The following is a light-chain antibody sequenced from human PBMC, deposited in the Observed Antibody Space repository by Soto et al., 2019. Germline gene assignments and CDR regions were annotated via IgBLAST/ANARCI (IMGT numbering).Light chain of an antibody. V-gene: IGKV1-12*01. CDR2: GAS. Sequence: ILIPPYICFVSASAAARVTPTCGASQGVSSWLAWYQQKPGKAPRLLIYGASNWQSGVPSRFSGSGSGTDFTLTISSLQPEDFAAYYCQQRSNWPITFGQGTRLEVK. CDR1: QGVSSW. CDR3: QQRSNWPIT. J-gene: IGKJ5*01.